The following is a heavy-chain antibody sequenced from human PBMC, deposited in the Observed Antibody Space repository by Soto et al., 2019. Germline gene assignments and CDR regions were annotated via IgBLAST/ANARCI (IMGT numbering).Heavy chain of an antibody. J-gene: IGHJ4*02. V-gene: IGHV3-72*01. Sequence: EVQLVESGGGLVQPGGSXRLSCAXYGXXFXXHYMXWVRQASGKGLEWVGGSRDKDNGHSNDYGASVKGRFSISRDDSKNSMYLQMNNLRTEDTAVYYCARVRGEENWGQGTLVTVSS. CDR1: GXXFXXHY. CDR3: ARVRGEEN. D-gene: IGHD3-10*01. CDR2: SRDKDNGHSN.